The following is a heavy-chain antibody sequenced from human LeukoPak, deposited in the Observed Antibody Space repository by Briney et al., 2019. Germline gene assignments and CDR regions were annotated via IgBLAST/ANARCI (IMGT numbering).Heavy chain of an antibody. CDR2: IYYSGST. J-gene: IGHJ4*02. CDR1: GGSISSSNYY. V-gene: IGHV4-39*07. Sequence: SETLSLTCTVSGGSISSSNYYWGWIRQPPGKGLEWIGNIYYSGSTYYNPSLKSRVTISVDTSKNQFSLKLSSVTAADTAVYYCAGAGYYYDSSGYYSLDYWGQGTLVTVSS. CDR3: AGAGYYYDSSGYYSLDY. D-gene: IGHD3-22*01.